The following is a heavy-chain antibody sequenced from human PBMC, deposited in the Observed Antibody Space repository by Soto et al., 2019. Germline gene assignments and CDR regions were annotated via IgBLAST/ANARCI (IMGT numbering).Heavy chain of an antibody. Sequence: GGSLRLSCAASGFTFSNAWMSWVRQAPGKGLEWVGRIKSKTDGGTTDYAAPVKGRFTISRDESKNTLYLQMNSLKTEDTAVYYCTTDPGMGYYYDSSGYYFDYWGQGTLVTVSS. D-gene: IGHD3-22*01. V-gene: IGHV3-15*01. CDR2: IKSKTDGGTT. CDR3: TTDPGMGYYYDSSGYYFDY. J-gene: IGHJ4*02. CDR1: GFTFSNAW.